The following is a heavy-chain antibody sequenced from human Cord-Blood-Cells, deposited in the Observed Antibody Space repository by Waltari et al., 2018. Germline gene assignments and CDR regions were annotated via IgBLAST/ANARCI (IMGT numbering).Heavy chain of an antibody. CDR3: ARKYGSGSYAFDI. V-gene: IGHV4-34*01. D-gene: IGHD3-10*01. Sequence: QVQLQQWGAGLLKPSETLSLTCAVYGGSFSGYYWSWIRQPPGKGLEWIGEINNSGSTNYNPSLKSRVTISVDTSKNQFSLKLSSVTAADTAVYYCARKYGSGSYAFDIWGQGTMVTVSS. CDR1: GGSFSGYY. CDR2: INNSGST. J-gene: IGHJ3*02.